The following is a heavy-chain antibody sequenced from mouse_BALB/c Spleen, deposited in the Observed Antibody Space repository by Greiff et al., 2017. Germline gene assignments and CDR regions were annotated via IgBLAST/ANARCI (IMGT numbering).Heavy chain of an antibody. D-gene: IGHD1-1*01. CDR1: GDSITSGY. V-gene: IGHV3-8*02. CDR2: ISYSGST. CDR3: ARTPLTTVVAFDY. J-gene: IGHJ2*01. Sequence: EVQRVESGPSLVKPSQTLSLTCSVTGDSITSGYWNWIRKFPGNKLEYMGYISYSGSTYYNPSLKSRISITRDTSKNQYYLQLNSVTTEDTATYYCARTPLTTVVAFDYWGQGTTLTVSS.